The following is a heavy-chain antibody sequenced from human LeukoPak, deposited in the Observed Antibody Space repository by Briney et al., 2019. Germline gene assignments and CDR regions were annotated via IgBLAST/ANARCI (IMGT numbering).Heavy chain of an antibody. CDR3: ARIPYGSGTYTDY. Sequence: GRSLRLSCAASGFTFSTHAMHWVRQAPGKGLEWVALILYDGGNKHYADSVKGRFTISRDNSKNTLYLQMNSLRAEDTAVYYCARIPYGSGTYTDYWGQGTLVTVSS. D-gene: IGHD3-10*01. J-gene: IGHJ4*02. CDR1: GFTFSTHA. V-gene: IGHV3-30-3*01. CDR2: ILYDGGNK.